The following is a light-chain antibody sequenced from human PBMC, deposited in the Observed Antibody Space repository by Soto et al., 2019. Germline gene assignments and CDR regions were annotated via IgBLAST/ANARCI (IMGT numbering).Light chain of an antibody. CDR2: WAS. Sequence: DFVMTQSPDSLAVSLVERATISCKSSQSLLYSSNNKNYLAWYQQKPGQPPKLLIYWASTREFGVPDRFSGSGSGTDFTLTISSLQAEDVAVYYCQQYYSTSPTFGQGTTGDIK. J-gene: IGKJ1*01. CDR1: QSLLYSSNNKNY. V-gene: IGKV4-1*01. CDR3: QQYYSTSPT.